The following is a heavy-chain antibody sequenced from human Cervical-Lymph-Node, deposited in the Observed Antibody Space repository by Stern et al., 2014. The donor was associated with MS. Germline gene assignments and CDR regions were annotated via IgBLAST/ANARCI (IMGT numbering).Heavy chain of an antibody. V-gene: IGHV3-7*01. CDR2: IKKDGSEN. Sequence: EVQLVESGGGLVQPGGSLRLSCAASGFSFSNYWMTWVRQAPGKGLEWVANIKKDGSENYYVDSVKGRFTISRDNAKNSLYLQMTSLRIEDTAVYYCVRPWGYWGQGTLVTVSS. D-gene: IGHD3-16*01. J-gene: IGHJ4*02. CDR1: GFSFSNYW. CDR3: VRPWGY.